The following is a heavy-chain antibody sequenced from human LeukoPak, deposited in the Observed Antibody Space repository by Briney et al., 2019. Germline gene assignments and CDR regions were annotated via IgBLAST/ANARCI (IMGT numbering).Heavy chain of an antibody. CDR3: ARAGGWLQD. D-gene: IGHD5-24*01. CDR1: GDSVSSNSAA. J-gene: IGHJ4*02. CDR2: TYYRSKWYN. V-gene: IGHV6-1*01. Sequence: SQTLSLTCAISGDSVSSNSAAWSWVRQSPSRGLEWLGRTYYRSKWYNDYAVSVKSRITIKQDTSKNQFSLQLNSVTPEDTAVYYCARAGGWLQDWGQGTLVTVS.